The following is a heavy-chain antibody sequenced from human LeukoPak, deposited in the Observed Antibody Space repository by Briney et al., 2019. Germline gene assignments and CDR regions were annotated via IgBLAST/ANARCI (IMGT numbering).Heavy chain of an antibody. Sequence: PSETLSLTCIVSGGSISSSSYYWGWIRQPPGKGLEWIGSVYYSGITNYNPSLKSRVTISIDTSKNQFSLKLTSVTAADTAVYYCARAFFSQVGLDYWGQGTLVTVSS. J-gene: IGHJ4*02. V-gene: IGHV4-39*07. CDR3: ARAFFSQVGLDY. CDR1: GGSISSSSYY. CDR2: VYYSGIT. D-gene: IGHD1-26*01.